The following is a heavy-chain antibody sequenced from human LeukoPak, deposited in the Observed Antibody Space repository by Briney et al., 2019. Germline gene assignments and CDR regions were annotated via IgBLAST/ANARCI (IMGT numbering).Heavy chain of an antibody. Sequence: PGRSLRLSCAASGFTFSSYGMHWVRQAPGKGLEWVSYISSGGSSTHYADSVKGRFTISRDNAKNSVYLQMNSLRAEDTAVYYCARENPMGFFDYWGQGTLVTVSS. V-gene: IGHV3-48*04. CDR3: ARENPMGFFDY. D-gene: IGHD3-10*01. CDR2: ISSGGSST. CDR1: GFTFSSYG. J-gene: IGHJ4*02.